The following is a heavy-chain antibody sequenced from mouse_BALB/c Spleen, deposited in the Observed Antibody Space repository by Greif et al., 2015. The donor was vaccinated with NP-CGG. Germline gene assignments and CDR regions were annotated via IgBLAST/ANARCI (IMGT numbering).Heavy chain of an antibody. CDR3: TTGFAY. Sequence: EVMLVESGGGLVQPGGSMKLSCVASGFTFSNYWMNWVRQSPEQGLEWVAEIRLKSNNYATHYAESVKGRFTISRDDSESSVYLQMNNLRAEDTGIYYCTTGFAYWGQGTLVTVSA. J-gene: IGHJ3*01. CDR2: IRLKSNNYAT. V-gene: IGHV6-6*02. CDR1: GFTFSNYW.